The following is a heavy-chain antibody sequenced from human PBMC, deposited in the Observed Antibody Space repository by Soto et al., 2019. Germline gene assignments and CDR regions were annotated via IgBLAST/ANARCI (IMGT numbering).Heavy chain of an antibody. V-gene: IGHV1-69*06. J-gene: IGHJ6*02. CDR1: GGTFSSYA. Sequence: GASVKVSCKASGGTFSSYAISWVRQAPGQGLEWMGGIIPIFGTANYAQKFQGRVTITADKSTSTAYMELSSLRSEDTAVYYCAIKSAYYDFWSGYHYYYYGMDVWGQGTTVTVSS. CDR3: AIKSAYYDFWSGYHYYYYGMDV. D-gene: IGHD3-3*01. CDR2: IIPIFGTA.